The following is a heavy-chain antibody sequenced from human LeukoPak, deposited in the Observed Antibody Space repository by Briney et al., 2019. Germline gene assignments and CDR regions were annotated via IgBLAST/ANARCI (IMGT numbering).Heavy chain of an antibody. V-gene: IGHV3-21*04. D-gene: IGHD2-15*01. CDR3: AKDKFSVAVVADRLKWFDP. CDR2: ISSSSSNI. CDR1: GFTFSTYN. J-gene: IGHJ5*02. Sequence: GGSLRLSCAASGFTFSTYNMNWVRQAPGKGLEWVASISSSSSNIYYADSLKGRFIISRDNAKNTLYLQMDSLRADDTAVYYCAKDKFSVAVVADRLKWFDPWGQGTLVTVSS.